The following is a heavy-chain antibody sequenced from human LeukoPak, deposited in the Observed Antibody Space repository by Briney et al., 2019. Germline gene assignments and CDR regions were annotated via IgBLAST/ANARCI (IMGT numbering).Heavy chain of an antibody. CDR3: ARAPGYSYGPISDY. V-gene: IGHV1-2*02. J-gene: IGHJ4*02. CDR2: INPNSGGT. Sequence: ASVKVSCKASGYTFTGYYMHWVRQAPGQGLEWMGWINPNSGGTNYAQKLQGRVTMTTDTSTSTAYMELRSLRSDDTAVYYCARAPGYSYGPISDYWGQGTLVTVSS. D-gene: IGHD5-18*01. CDR1: GYTFTGYY.